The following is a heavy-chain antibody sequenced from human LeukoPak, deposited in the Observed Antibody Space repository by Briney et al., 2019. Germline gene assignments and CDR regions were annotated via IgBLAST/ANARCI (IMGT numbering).Heavy chain of an antibody. CDR1: GGSISSSSYY. Sequence: ASETLSLTCTVSGGSISSSSYYWGWIRQPPGKGLEWIGSIYYSGSTYYNPSLKSRVTISVDTSKNQFSLKLSSVTAADTAVYYCARGLPTDYYYGSGSYYNEAYWGQGTLVTVSS. CDR2: IYYSGST. D-gene: IGHD3-10*01. CDR3: ARGLPTDYYYGSGSYYNEAY. V-gene: IGHV4-39*07. J-gene: IGHJ4*02.